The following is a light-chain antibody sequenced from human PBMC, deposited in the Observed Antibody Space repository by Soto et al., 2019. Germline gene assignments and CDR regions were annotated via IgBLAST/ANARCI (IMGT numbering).Light chain of an antibody. J-gene: IGKJ4*01. Sequence: EIVLTQSPATLSLSPGERATLSCRASQSLSSFLAWYQQKPGQAPRLLIYDASNRATGVPARFSGSESGTDFTLTISNLEHEDFAVYYCQQRRNWPLTFGGGTKVEIK. CDR2: DAS. V-gene: IGKV3-11*01. CDR3: QQRRNWPLT. CDR1: QSLSSF.